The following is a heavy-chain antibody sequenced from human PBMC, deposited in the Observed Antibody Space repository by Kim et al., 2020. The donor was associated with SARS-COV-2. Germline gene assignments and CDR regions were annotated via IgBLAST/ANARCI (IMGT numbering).Heavy chain of an antibody. D-gene: IGHD3-3*01. CDR1: GVSVSSPTVY. Sequence: SETLSRTCTVSGVSVSSPTVYWAWVRQPPGKGLEWIGSISYTTSTYYNPSLRNRVAISLDTSKNHFSLTLGSVTAADTAVYYCASGWRGDYGGDHWGQGT. CDR2: ISYTTST. CDR3: ASGWRGDYGGDH. V-gene: IGHV4-39*02. J-gene: IGHJ4*02.